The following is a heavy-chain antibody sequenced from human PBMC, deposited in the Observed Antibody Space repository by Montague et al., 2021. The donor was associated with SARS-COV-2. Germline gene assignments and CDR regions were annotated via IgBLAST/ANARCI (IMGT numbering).Heavy chain of an antibody. CDR1: GFTVSSNY. Sequence: SLRLSCAASGFTVSSNYMSWVRQAPGKGLEWVSVIYSGGSTYYADSVKGRFTISRDNSKNTLYLQMNSLRAEDTAVHYCARGEQQQLNFYYYYYGMDVWGQGTTVTVSS. CDR2: IYSGGST. CDR3: ARGEQQQLNFYYYYYGMDV. D-gene: IGHD6-13*01. J-gene: IGHJ6*02. V-gene: IGHV3-53*01.